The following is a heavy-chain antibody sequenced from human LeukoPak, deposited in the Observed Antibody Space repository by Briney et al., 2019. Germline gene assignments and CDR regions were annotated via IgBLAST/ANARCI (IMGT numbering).Heavy chain of an antibody. J-gene: IGHJ6*02. V-gene: IGHV3-66*01. CDR1: EFTVRSNY. Sequence: PGGSLRLSCAPSEFTVRSNYMSRFPQSPAKALEWVSVIYNGVGTYYIDSVKGRFTISGADSTNTLYLQMNSLRAEDKAVYYCARESLGERSGTYDSLSVREVWGQGTTVTVSS. CDR2: IYNGVGT. CDR3: ARESLGERSGTYDSLSVREV. D-gene: IGHD3-10*01.